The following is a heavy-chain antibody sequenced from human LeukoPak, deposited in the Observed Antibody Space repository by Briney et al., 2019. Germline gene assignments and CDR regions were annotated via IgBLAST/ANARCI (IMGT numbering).Heavy chain of an antibody. D-gene: IGHD3-22*01. Sequence: KPSETLSLTCTVSGGSISSYYWSWIRQPPGKGLEWIGYIYYSGSTNYNPSLKSRVTISVDTCKNQFSLKLSSVTAADTAVYYCARDSAYYDSSGYYEYYFDYWGQGTLVTVSS. CDR1: GGSISSYY. V-gene: IGHV4-59*01. CDR3: ARDSAYYDSSGYYEYYFDY. CDR2: IYYSGST. J-gene: IGHJ4*02.